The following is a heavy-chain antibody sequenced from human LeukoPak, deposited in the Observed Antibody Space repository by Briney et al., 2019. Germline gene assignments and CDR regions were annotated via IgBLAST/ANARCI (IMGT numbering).Heavy chain of an antibody. CDR1: GFTFSDYY. J-gene: IGHJ6*03. CDR3: ARVSDGYNSYYYYYMDV. Sequence: GGSLRLSCAASGFTFSDYYMSWIRQAPGKGLEWVSYIRSSGSTIYYADSVKGRFTISRDNAKNSLYLQMNSLRAEDTAVYYCARVSDGYNSYYYYYMDVWGKGTTVTVSS. V-gene: IGHV3-11*04. D-gene: IGHD5-24*01. CDR2: IRSSGSTI.